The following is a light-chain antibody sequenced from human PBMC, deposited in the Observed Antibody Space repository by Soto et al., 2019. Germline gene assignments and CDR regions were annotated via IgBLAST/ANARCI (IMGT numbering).Light chain of an antibody. CDR3: SSFTSSDTLVV. CDR1: SSDVGGYNF. J-gene: IGLJ2*01. CDR2: DVS. Sequence: QSALTQPASVSGSPGQSITISCTGTSSDVGGYNFVSWYQHHPAKAPKLMIYDVSNRPSGVSNRFSGSKSGNTASLTISGLQVEDGAHFSCSSFTSSDTLVVFGGGTKLPVL. V-gene: IGLV2-14*03.